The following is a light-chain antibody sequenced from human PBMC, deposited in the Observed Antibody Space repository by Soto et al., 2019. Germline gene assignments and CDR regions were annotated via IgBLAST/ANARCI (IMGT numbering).Light chain of an antibody. J-gene: IGKJ2*01. V-gene: IGKV3-20*01. Sequence: ERVLTQSPGTVSLSPGERATLSCRASQSVDSIYLGWYQHKPGQAPRLLIFGSSTRASGIPERFSGSGSGTDFTLTISRLEPEDFAVYYGQYFGRTFYTFGQGTKLEIK. CDR3: QYFGRTFYT. CDR2: GSS. CDR1: QSVDSIY.